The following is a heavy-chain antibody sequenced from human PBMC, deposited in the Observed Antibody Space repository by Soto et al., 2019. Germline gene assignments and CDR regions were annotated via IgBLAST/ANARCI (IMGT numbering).Heavy chain of an antibody. CDR3: ARGWNDDTSFDY. CDR1: GFTFSGYW. CDR2: INSDGSST. V-gene: IGHV3-74*01. J-gene: IGHJ4*02. Sequence: EVQLVESGGGLVQPGGSLSLSCAASGFTFSGYWMHWVRQAPGKGLVWVSRINSDGSSTSYADSVKGRFTISRDNAKNTLYLQMNSLRAEDTAVYYCARGWNDDTSFDYWGQGTLVTVAS. D-gene: IGHD1-1*01.